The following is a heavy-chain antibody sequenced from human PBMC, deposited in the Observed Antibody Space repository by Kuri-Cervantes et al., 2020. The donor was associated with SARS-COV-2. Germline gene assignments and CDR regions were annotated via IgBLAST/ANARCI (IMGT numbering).Heavy chain of an antibody. D-gene: IGHD3-10*01. J-gene: IGHJ4*02. V-gene: IGHV2-5*08. CDR1: GGSISSSNW. CDR3: AHRPFGLYYFDY. Sequence: LRLSCAVSGGSISSSNWWSWVRQPPGKALEWLALIYWDDDKRYSPSLKSRLTITKDTSKNQVVLTMTNMDPVDTATYYCAHRPFGLYYFDYWGQGTLVTVSS. CDR2: IYWDDDK.